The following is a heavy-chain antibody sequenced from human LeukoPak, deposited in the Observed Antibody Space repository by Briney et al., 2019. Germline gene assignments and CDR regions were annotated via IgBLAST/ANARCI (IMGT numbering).Heavy chain of an antibody. Sequence: SETLSLTCAVSGYSISSGYYWGWIRQPPGKGLEWIGSIYHSGSTYYNPSLKSRVTISVDTSKNQFSLKLSSVTAADTAVYYCERVNRDYGDYVDYCGQGTLVTVSS. CDR3: ERVNRDYGDYVDY. CDR1: GYSISSGYY. D-gene: IGHD4-17*01. J-gene: IGHJ4*02. CDR2: IYHSGST. V-gene: IGHV4-38-2*01.